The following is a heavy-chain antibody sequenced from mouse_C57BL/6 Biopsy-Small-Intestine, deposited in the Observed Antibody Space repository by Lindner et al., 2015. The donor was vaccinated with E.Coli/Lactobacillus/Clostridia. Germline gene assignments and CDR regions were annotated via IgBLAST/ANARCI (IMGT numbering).Heavy chain of an antibody. J-gene: IGHJ2*01. CDR2: ILPGGGST. CDR3: ANYYGSFPYYFDY. Sequence: VQLQESGVELMKPGASVKFSCKATGYTFAGYWIEWVKQRPGHGLEWIGEILPGGGSTNYNEKFKDKATFTADTASNTAYMQLSSLTIEDSAIYYCANYYGSFPYYFDYWGQGTTLTVSS. CDR1: GYTFAGYW. D-gene: IGHD1-1*01. V-gene: IGHV1-9*01.